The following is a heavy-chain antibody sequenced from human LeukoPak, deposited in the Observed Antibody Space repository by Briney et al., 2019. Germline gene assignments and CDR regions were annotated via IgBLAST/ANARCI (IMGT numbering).Heavy chain of an antibody. V-gene: IGHV3-30*18. J-gene: IGHJ4*02. Sequence: SGGSLRLSCAASGFTFSSYGMHWVRQAPGKGLEWVAVISYGGSNKYYADSVKGRFTISRDNSKNTLYLQMNSLRAEDTAVYYCAKDSQLGNYPDYFDYWGQGTLVTVSS. CDR1: GFTFSSYG. CDR2: ISYGGSNK. CDR3: AKDSQLGNYPDYFDY. D-gene: IGHD4-11*01.